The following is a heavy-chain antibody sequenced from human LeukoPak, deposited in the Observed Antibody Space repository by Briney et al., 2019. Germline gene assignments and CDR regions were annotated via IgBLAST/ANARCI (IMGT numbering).Heavy chain of an antibody. D-gene: IGHD2-2*01. Sequence: GGSLRLSCAASGFTFSSYAMTWVRQAPGKGLEWVSSINVGGGGTYYADSVKGRFTISRDNSKNTLYLQMNSLRAEDTAVYYCAGYCSSTSCYWFPFDYWGQGTLVTVSS. CDR3: AGYCSSTSCYWFPFDY. CDR1: GFTFSSYA. CDR2: INVGGGGT. V-gene: IGHV3-23*01. J-gene: IGHJ4*02.